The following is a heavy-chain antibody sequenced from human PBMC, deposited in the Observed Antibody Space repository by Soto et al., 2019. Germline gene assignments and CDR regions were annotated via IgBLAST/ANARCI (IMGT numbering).Heavy chain of an antibody. CDR2: INAVNGNT. CDR1: GYTFTSYA. V-gene: IGHV1-3*01. CDR3: ARVGSYGFPLGP. D-gene: IGHD5-18*01. Sequence: ASLKVSRKAAGYTFTSYARHWVRQDPGQRLEWMGWINAVNGNTKYSHKFQGRVTITRDTSASPAYLELSSLRSADTFVYYCARVGSYGFPLGPWRQGTLVTVSS. J-gene: IGHJ5*02.